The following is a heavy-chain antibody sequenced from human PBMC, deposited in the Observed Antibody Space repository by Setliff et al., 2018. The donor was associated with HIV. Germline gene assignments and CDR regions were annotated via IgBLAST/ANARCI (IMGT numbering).Heavy chain of an antibody. CDR1: GGSINNYQ. J-gene: IGHJ5*02. Sequence: PSETLSLTCTVSGVSGGSINNYQWSWIRQPPGKGLEWIGYIYTSGSSNYNPSLKSRVTISGDTSKRQFSLKLRSVTAADTAMYYCARRRCSAASCPDNSWNWLDPWGQGTLVTVSS. CDR3: ARRRCSAASCPDNSWNWLDP. D-gene: IGHD2-15*01. V-gene: IGHV4-4*08. CDR2: IYTSGSS.